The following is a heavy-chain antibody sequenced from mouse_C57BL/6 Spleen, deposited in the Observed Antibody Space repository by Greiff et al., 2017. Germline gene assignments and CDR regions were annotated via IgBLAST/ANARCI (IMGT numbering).Heavy chain of an antibody. J-gene: IGHJ1*03. Sequence: QVHVKQSGAELVMPGASVKLSCTASGFTFNSYWMHWVKQRPGQGLEWIGEIDPSDSYTNYTQKFQGKYTINVDKSSSTAYMQISDLTAVYSAVKYCARSERRRYFDVWGTGTTVTVSS. CDR2: IDPSDSYT. CDR1: GFTFNSYW. V-gene: IGHV1-69*01. CDR3: ARSERRRYFDV. D-gene: IGHD2-12*01.